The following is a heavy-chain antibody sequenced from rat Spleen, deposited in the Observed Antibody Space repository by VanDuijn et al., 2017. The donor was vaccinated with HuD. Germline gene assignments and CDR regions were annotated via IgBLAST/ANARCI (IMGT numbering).Heavy chain of an antibody. CDR3: TRRRTTPFAY. D-gene: IGHD1-10*01. J-gene: IGHJ3*01. Sequence: EVQLVESGGGLVQPGRSLKLSCAASGFTFSSFAMAWVRQAPTKGLEWVATISYGDSSGHSNTYYPDSVKGRFTISRDNAQNTLYLQMNSLRSEDTATYYGTRRRTTPFAYWGQGTLVTVSS. CDR2: ISYGDSSGHSNT. V-gene: IGHV5-29*01. CDR1: GFTFSSFA.